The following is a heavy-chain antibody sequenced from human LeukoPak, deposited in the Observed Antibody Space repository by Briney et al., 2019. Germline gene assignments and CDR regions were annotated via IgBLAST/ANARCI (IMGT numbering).Heavy chain of an antibody. CDR2: FDPEDGET. V-gene: IGHV1-24*01. CDR3: ATRACSSTSCYADYYYGMDV. D-gene: IGHD2-2*01. Sequence: ASVKVSCKVSGYTLTEFSMHWVRQAPGKGLEWMGGFDPEDGETIYAQKFQGRVTMTKDTSTDTAYMELSSLRSEDTAVYYCATRACSSTSCYADYYYGMDVWGKGTTVTVSS. CDR1: GYTLTEFS. J-gene: IGHJ6*04.